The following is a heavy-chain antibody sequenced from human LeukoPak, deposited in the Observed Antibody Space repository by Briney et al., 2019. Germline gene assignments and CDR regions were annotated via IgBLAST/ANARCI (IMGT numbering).Heavy chain of an antibody. Sequence: PSETLSLTCTVSGASISSYSWSWIRQPAGKGLEWIGRIYSSGSTNYNPSLKSRVTMSADTSNNHFSLRLSSVTAADTAVYYCARDPAPDAFDIWGQGTMVTVSS. V-gene: IGHV4-4*07. CDR1: GASISSYS. CDR3: ARDPAPDAFDI. J-gene: IGHJ3*02. CDR2: IYSSGST.